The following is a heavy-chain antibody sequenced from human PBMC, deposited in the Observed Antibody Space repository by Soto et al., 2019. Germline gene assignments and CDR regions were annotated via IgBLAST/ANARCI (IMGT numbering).Heavy chain of an antibody. CDR3: ARGPSSTSRKHAYYLHAFDI. V-gene: IGHV4-34*01. CDR2: INHSGST. D-gene: IGHD2-2*01. CDR1: GGSFSGYY. J-gene: IGHJ3*02. Sequence: SETLSLTCAVYGGSFSGYYWSWIRQPPGKGLEWIGEINHSGSTNYNPSLKSRVTISVDTSKNQFSLKLSSVTAADTAVYYCARGPSSTSRKHAYYLHAFDIWGQGTMVTVSS.